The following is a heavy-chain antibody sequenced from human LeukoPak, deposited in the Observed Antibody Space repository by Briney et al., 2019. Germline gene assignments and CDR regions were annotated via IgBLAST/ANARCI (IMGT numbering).Heavy chain of an antibody. CDR3: AKDNSYGSHRYYYYYMDV. Sequence: GGSLRLSCAASGFTFSSYSMNWVRQAPGKGLEWVSFISSSSSYIYYADSVKGRFTISRDNAKNSLYLQMNSLRVEDTAVYYCAKDNSYGSHRYYYYYMDVWGKGTTVTISS. CDR1: GFTFSSYS. D-gene: IGHD5-18*01. CDR2: ISSSSSYI. J-gene: IGHJ6*03. V-gene: IGHV3-21*01.